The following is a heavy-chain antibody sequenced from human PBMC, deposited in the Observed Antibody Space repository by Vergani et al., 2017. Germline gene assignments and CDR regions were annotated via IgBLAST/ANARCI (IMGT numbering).Heavy chain of an antibody. D-gene: IGHD3-10*01. Sequence: QVQLQQWGAGLLKPSETLSLTCAVYGGSFSGYYWSWFRQPPGKGLEWIGEINHSGSTNYNPSLKSRVTISVDTSKNQFSLKLSSVTAADTAVYYCARGRKMTYYDGSGSYSESYYYGMDVWGQGTTVTVSS. CDR2: INHSGST. CDR3: ARGRKMTYYDGSGSYSESYYYGMDV. J-gene: IGHJ6*02. CDR1: GGSFSGYY. V-gene: IGHV4-34*01.